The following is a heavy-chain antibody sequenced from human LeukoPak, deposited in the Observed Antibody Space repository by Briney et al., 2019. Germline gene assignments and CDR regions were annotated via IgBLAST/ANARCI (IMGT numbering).Heavy chain of an antibody. D-gene: IGHD4-17*01. CDR3: ASSTVTEGHDAFDI. CDR2: IYYSGST. CDR1: GGSISSYY. Sequence: PSETLSLTCTVSGGSISSYYWSWIRQPPGKGLEWIGYIYYSGSTNYNPSLKSRVTISVDTSKNQFSLKLSSVTAADTAVYYCASSTVTEGHDAFDIWGQGTMVTVSS. V-gene: IGHV4-59*01. J-gene: IGHJ3*02.